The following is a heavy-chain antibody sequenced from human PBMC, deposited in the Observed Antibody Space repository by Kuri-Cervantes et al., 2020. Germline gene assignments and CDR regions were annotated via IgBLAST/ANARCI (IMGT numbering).Heavy chain of an antibody. CDR1: GFTFNKYV. V-gene: IGHV3-23*01. D-gene: IGHD3-10*01. CDR2: ISAGGSGT. Sequence: GESLKISCAASGFTFNKYVVSWVRQAPGKGLEWVSVISAGGSGTYYADSVKGRFTISRDNAKNSLYLQMNSLRAEDTAVYYCARTYYYGYHSDFWGQGTLVTVSS. CDR3: ARTYYYGYHSDF. J-gene: IGHJ4*02.